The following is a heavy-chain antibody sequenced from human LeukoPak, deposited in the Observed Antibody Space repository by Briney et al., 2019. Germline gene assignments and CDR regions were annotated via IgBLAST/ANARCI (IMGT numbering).Heavy chain of an antibody. Sequence: SETLSLTCTVSGDSISSSSYCWGWIRQPPGKGLEWIGSICYSGSTYYNPSLKSRVTISVDTSKNQYSLKVSSVTAADTAVYYCARKPELKWFDPWGQGTLVTVSS. V-gene: IGHV4-39*01. D-gene: IGHD1-14*01. CDR3: ARKPELKWFDP. CDR1: GDSISSSSYC. CDR2: ICYSGST. J-gene: IGHJ5*02.